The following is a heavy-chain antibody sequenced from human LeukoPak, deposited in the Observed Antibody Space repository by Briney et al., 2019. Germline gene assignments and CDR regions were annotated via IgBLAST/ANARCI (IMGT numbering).Heavy chain of an antibody. CDR3: ARDYASGSYYDY. CDR2: MNPNSGGT. V-gene: IGHV1-2*02. CDR1: GYTFTADY. D-gene: IGHD3-10*01. J-gene: IGHJ4*02. Sequence: ASVKDSCKASGYTFTADYLHWGRQAPGQRLEWMGWMNPNSGGTNYAQKFQGRVTMTRDTSISTAYMELSRLRSDDTAVYYCARDYASGSYYDYWGQGSLVTVSS.